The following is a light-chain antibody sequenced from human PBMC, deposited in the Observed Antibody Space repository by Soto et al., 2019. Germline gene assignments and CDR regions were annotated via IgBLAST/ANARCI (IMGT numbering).Light chain of an antibody. CDR2: GAS. CDR1: QSVSSSY. V-gene: IGKV3-20*01. CDR3: QQYGSSQFT. Sequence: ELVLTQSPGTLSLSPGERATLSCRASQSVSSSYLAWYQQKPGQAPRRLIYGASSRATGIPDRFSGSGSGTDFTLTISRLEPEDFAVYYCQQYGSSQFTFGPGTKVDIK. J-gene: IGKJ3*01.